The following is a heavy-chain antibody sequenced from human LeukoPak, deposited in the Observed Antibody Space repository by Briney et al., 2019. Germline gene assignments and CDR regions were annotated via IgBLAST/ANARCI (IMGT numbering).Heavy chain of an antibody. CDR1: GGSISSYY. D-gene: IGHD3-9*01. CDR2: IYYSGGT. V-gene: IGHV4-59*01. Sequence: SETLSLTCTVSGGSISSYYWSWIRQPPGKGLEWIGYIYYSGGTNYNPSLKSRVTISVDTSKNQFSLKLSSVTAAGTAVYYCARTLPSYDILTGYNFDYWGQGTLVTVSS. CDR3: ARTLPSYDILTGYNFDY. J-gene: IGHJ4*02.